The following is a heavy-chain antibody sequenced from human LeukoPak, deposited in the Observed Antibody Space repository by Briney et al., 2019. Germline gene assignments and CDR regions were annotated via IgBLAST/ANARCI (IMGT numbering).Heavy chain of an antibody. CDR3: ATGHTYYYGSGTYWGS. D-gene: IGHD3-10*01. Sequence: GGSLRLSCAASGFTFSSYAMRWVRQAPGKGLEWGSAISGSGDSTYYADSVKGRFTNSRHNSKNTLYLQMTSLRAEDTVVYYCATGHTYYYGSGTYWGSWGQGTLVTVSS. J-gene: IGHJ5*02. CDR1: GFTFSSYA. V-gene: IGHV3-23*01. CDR2: ISGSGDST.